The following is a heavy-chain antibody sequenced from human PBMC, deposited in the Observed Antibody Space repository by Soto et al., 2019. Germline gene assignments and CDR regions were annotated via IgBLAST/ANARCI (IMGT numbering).Heavy chain of an antibody. D-gene: IGHD4-4*01. CDR3: ARADTNYLIDY. Sequence: QVHLQESGPGLVKPSQILSLTCTVSGGSISSGDYYWSWIRQHPGKGLEWIGYIYYSGSTYYNPSLKSRLTISVDTSKNQFSLKLSSVTAADTAVYYCARADTNYLIDYWGQGTLVTVSS. V-gene: IGHV4-31*03. CDR1: GGSISSGDYY. CDR2: IYYSGST. J-gene: IGHJ4*02.